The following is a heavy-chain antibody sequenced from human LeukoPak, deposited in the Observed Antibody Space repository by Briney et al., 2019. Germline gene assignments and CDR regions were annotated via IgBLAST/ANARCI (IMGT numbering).Heavy chain of an antibody. Sequence: SETLSLTCTVSGGSVSSYSWSWIRQPPGKGLEWIGYFYYSGSTNYNPSLKSRVTISVDTSKSQFSLKLTSVTAADTAIYYCARQGYDILTGYIDAFDIWGQGTMVTVSS. CDR2: FYYSGST. J-gene: IGHJ3*02. V-gene: IGHV4-59*08. D-gene: IGHD3-9*01. CDR3: ARQGYDILTGYIDAFDI. CDR1: GGSVSSYS.